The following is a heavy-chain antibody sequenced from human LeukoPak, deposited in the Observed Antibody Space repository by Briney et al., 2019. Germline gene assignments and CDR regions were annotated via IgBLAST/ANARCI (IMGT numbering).Heavy chain of an antibody. J-gene: IGHJ4*02. D-gene: IGHD3-3*01. Sequence: SETLSLTCAVYGGSFSGYQWSWVRQPPGKGLEWIGEINHSGVGDYNPSLKSRVTISLDTSKNQFSLRLRSVTAADTAVYYCASSKETYYDFWSGYYRYYFDYWGQGTLVTVSS. CDR1: GGSFSGYQ. CDR2: INHSGVG. CDR3: ASSKETYYDFWSGYYRYYFDY. V-gene: IGHV4-34*01.